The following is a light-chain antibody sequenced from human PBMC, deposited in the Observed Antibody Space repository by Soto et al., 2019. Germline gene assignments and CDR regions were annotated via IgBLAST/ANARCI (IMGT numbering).Light chain of an antibody. J-gene: IGKJ1*01. V-gene: IGKV1-5*03. CDR2: EAS. CDR1: QSISNS. CDR3: QQYNRLWT. Sequence: DIQMTQSPSTLSASVGDRVTITCRATQSISNSLAWYQQKPGKAPKLLIYEASSLESGVPSRFSGSGPGTEFTLTITSLQPDDFATYYCQQYNRLWTFGQGTKVEIK.